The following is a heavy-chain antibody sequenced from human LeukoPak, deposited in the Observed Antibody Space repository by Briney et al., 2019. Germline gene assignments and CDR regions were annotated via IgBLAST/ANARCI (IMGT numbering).Heavy chain of an antibody. J-gene: IGHJ4*02. D-gene: IGHD3-10*01. CDR3: AKGPDYYGSGSRFDY. CDR2: ISWNSGSI. Sequence: PGGSLRLSCAASGFTFDDYAMHWVRQAPGKGLEWVSGISWNSGSIGYADSVKGRFTISRDNAKNSLYLQMNSLRAEDTALYYCAKGPDYYGSGSRFDYWGQGTLVTVSS. V-gene: IGHV3-9*01. CDR1: GFTFDDYA.